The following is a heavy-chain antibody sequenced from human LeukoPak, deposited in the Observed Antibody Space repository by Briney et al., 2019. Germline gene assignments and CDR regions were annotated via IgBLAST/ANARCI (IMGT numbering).Heavy chain of an antibody. J-gene: IGHJ4*02. Sequence: ASVKVSCNASGYTFDSYGFCWVRQAPGQGLEWVGWISVYNGNTNYAQKLQGRVTMTTDTSTTTAYMELRSLTSDDTAVYYCARGGAIMGATSFDYWGQGTLVTVSS. V-gene: IGHV1-18*01. CDR3: ARGGAIMGATSFDY. D-gene: IGHD1-26*01. CDR1: GYTFDSYG. CDR2: ISVYNGNT.